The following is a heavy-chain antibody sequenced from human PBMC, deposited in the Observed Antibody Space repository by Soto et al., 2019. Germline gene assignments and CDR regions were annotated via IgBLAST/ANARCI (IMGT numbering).Heavy chain of an antibody. CDR2: IWYDGSNK. V-gene: IGHV3-33*01. D-gene: IGHD5-18*01. J-gene: IGHJ6*03. CDR3: ARAAIWDYYYYYMDV. CDR1: GFTFSSYG. Sequence: QVQLVESGGGVVQPGRSLRLSCAASGFTFSSYGMHWVRQAPGKGLEWVAVIWYDGSNKYYADSVKGRFTISRDNSKNTLYRQMNSLRAEDTAVYYCARAAIWDYYYYYMDVWGKGTTVTVSS.